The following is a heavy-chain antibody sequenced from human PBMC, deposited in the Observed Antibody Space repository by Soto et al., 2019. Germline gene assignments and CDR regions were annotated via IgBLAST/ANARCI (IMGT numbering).Heavy chain of an antibody. Sequence: QLQLQQWGAGLLKPSETLSLTCAVYGESFSGYYWSWIRQPPGKGLEGIGEINHSGGTNYNPSLKSRVTISADTSKNQFSLKVSTVTVADTAVYYCARATPYYYGHNWFDPWGQGTLVTVSS. D-gene: IGHD3-10*01. CDR1: GESFSGYY. V-gene: IGHV4-34*01. J-gene: IGHJ5*02. CDR2: INHSGGT. CDR3: ARATPYYYGHNWFDP.